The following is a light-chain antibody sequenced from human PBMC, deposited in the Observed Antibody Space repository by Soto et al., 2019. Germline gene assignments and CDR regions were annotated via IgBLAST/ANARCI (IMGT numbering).Light chain of an antibody. Sequence: DIQMTQSPSSLSASVGDRVTITCRASHSISIWLAWYQQKPEKAPKSLISGAFTLQSGVPSRFSGSGSGTNFTLTINSLQPEDFATYYCQQYNNYPYTFGQGTKVDIK. V-gene: IGKV1D-16*01. J-gene: IGKJ2*01. CDR1: HSISIW. CDR3: QQYNNYPYT. CDR2: GAF.